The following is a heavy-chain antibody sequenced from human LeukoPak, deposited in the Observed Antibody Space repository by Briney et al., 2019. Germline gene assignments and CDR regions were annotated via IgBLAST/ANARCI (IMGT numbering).Heavy chain of an antibody. J-gene: IGHJ5*02. D-gene: IGHD3-22*01. CDR2: IYYRVST. Sequence: SETLSLTCTLSGGSTCSYNWSWISDPPRRGLGRIGYIYYRVSTTYTPSPKSRVTISVDTSKNQFSLKLSSVTAADTAVYYCARSYYDSSGYYFDWFYPEGQGTLVIVSA. CDR1: GGSTCSYN. V-gene: IGHV4-59*01. CDR3: ARSYYDSSGYYFDWFYP.